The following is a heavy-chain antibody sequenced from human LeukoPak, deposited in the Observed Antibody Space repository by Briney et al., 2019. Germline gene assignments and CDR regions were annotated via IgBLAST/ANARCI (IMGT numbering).Heavy chain of an antibody. CDR3: AKGIAPDGDPIYGDYADY. CDR1: GFTFSSYG. J-gene: IGHJ4*02. V-gene: IGHV3-30*18. CDR2: ISYDGSNK. D-gene: IGHD4-17*01. Sequence: PGRSLRLSCAASGFTFSSYGMHWVRQAPGKGLEWVAVISYDGSNKYYAGSVKGRFTISRDNSKNTLYLQMNSLRAEDTAVYYCAKGIAPDGDPIYGDYADYWGQGTLVTVSS.